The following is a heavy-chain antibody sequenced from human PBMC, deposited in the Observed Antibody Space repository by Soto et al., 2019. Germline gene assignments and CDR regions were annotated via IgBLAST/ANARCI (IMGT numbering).Heavy chain of an antibody. CDR2: ISYDGSNK. V-gene: IGHV3-30*18. CDR1: GFTFSSYG. Sequence: QVQLVESGGGVVQPGRSLRLSCAASGFTFSSYGMHWVRQAPGKGLEWVALISYDGSNKYYADSVKGRFTISRDNSKNTLYLQMNSLRTEDRAVYYCAKDLGHGGRGAFDIWGQGTMVTVSS. D-gene: IGHD7-27*01. J-gene: IGHJ3*02. CDR3: AKDLGHGGRGAFDI.